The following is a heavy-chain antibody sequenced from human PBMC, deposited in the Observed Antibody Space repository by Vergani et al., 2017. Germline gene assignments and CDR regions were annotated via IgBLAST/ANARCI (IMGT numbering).Heavy chain of an antibody. V-gene: IGHV3-21*06. J-gene: IGHJ6*02. CDR3: ASDCTSGGCPENYGMDV. D-gene: IGHD2-8*01. CDR2: IGSSGPYI. Sequence: EVQLVESGGGLVKPGGSLRLSCAASGFTFSDFSMSWVRQAPGKGLEWVAFIGSSGPYINYADSVKGRFIISRDNTNNSLFLQLRSLRAEDAAVYYCASDCTSGGCPENYGMDVWGQGATVTVSS. CDR1: GFTFSDFS.